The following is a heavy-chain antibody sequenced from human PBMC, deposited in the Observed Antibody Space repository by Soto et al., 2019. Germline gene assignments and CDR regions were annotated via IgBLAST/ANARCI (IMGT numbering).Heavy chain of an antibody. D-gene: IGHD5-12*01. Sequence: LSLTCTVSGGSVSSGSYYWSWIRQPPGKGLEWIGYIYYSGSTNYNPSLKSRVTISVDTSKNQFSLKLSSVTAADTAVYYCARDARLFGGYGDYWGQGTLVTVSS. CDR3: ARDARLFGGYGDY. V-gene: IGHV4-61*01. J-gene: IGHJ4*02. CDR1: GGSVSSGSYY. CDR2: IYYSGST.